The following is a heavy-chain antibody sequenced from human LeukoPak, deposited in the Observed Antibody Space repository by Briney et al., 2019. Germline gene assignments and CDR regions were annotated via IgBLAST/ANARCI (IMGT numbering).Heavy chain of an antibody. V-gene: IGHV3-23*01. D-gene: IGHD2-8*01. CDR2: ITGNGGAT. CDR3: AKDPNGDYIGAFDA. J-gene: IGHJ3*01. CDR1: RLTFKNYD. Sequence: PGGSLRLSCVASRLTFKNYDMTWVRQAPGKGLQWVSNITGNGGATYYADSVKGRFTMSRDNSRNTLYLQMDSLRAEDTAIYYCAKDPNGDYIGAFDAWGQGRMVTVSS.